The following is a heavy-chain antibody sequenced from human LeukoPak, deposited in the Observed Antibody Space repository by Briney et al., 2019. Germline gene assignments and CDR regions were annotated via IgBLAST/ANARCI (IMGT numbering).Heavy chain of an antibody. Sequence: GASVKVSCKASGYSFSSYGITWVRQAPGQGLEWMGWISAYNGNTNYAQNLQGRVTMTTDTSTSTAYMERRTLTSDDTAVYYCARGYKPPDFDYWGQGTLVTVSS. CDR1: GYSFSSYG. V-gene: IGHV1-18*01. D-gene: IGHD1-14*01. CDR2: ISAYNGNT. CDR3: ARGYKPPDFDY. J-gene: IGHJ4*02.